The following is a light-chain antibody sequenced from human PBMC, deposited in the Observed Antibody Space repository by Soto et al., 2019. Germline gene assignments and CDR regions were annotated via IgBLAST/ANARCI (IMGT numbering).Light chain of an antibody. CDR2: GAS. J-gene: IGKJ1*01. Sequence: EIALTQSPGTRSLSPGERATLSCRASQSVSSSYLAWYQQKPGQAPRLLIYGASTRATGIPDRFSGSGSGTDFTLTISRLEPEDAAVYYCQHFGGPPRTFGQGTRVEIK. CDR3: QHFGGPPRT. CDR1: QSVSSSY. V-gene: IGKV3-20*01.